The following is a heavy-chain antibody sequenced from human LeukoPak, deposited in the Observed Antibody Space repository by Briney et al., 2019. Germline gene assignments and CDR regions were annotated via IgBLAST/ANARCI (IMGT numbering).Heavy chain of an antibody. Sequence: PSETLSLTCAVYGGSFSGYYWSWIRQPPGKGLEWIGEINHSGSTNYNPSLKSRITISLDTSKNQFSLKLSSVTAADTAVYYCARGRDTYMDVWGRGTTVTVSS. CDR1: GGSFSGYY. J-gene: IGHJ6*03. CDR2: INHSGST. CDR3: ARGRDTYMDV. V-gene: IGHV4-34*01.